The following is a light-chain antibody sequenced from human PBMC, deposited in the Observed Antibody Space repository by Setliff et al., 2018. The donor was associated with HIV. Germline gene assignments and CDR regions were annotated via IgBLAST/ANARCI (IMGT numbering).Light chain of an antibody. V-gene: IGLV1-47*01. Sequence: QSVLTQPPSASETPGQRVTISCSGSSSNIGSHGVHWYQQLPGTAPKLLIYSDNQRPSGVPDRFSGSKSGTSASPAISGLRSEDEADYYCATWDDSLSGQVFGTGTKVTVL. CDR3: ATWDDSLSGQV. CDR1: SSNIGSHG. CDR2: SDN. J-gene: IGLJ1*01.